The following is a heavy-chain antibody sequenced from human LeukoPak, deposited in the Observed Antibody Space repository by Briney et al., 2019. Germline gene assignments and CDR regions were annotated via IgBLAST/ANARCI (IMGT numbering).Heavy chain of an antibody. CDR2: ISSSSSTI. CDR3: ASQVVPAANY. J-gene: IGHJ4*02. CDR1: GFTFSSYS. D-gene: IGHD2-2*01. V-gene: IGHV3-48*01. Sequence: GGSLRLSCAASGFTFSSYSMNWVRQAPGKVLEWVSYISSSSSTIYYADSVKGRFTISRDNAKNSLYLQMNSLRAEDTAVYYCASQVVPAANYWGQGTLVTVSS.